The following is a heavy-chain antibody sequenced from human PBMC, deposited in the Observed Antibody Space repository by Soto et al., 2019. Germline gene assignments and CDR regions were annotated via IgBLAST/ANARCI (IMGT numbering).Heavy chain of an antibody. Sequence: QVQLVESGGGVVQPGRSLRPSCAASGFTFATYGMHWVRQAPGKGLEWVASILYDGSNKYYADSVKGRLTISRDNSENTLYLQMNSLREEDTAVYYCAKGNLIRTIFAYDIWGQGTMVTVSS. V-gene: IGHV3-30*18. CDR1: GFTFATYG. CDR2: ILYDGSNK. J-gene: IGHJ3*02. CDR3: AKGNLIRTIFAYDI. D-gene: IGHD1-7*01.